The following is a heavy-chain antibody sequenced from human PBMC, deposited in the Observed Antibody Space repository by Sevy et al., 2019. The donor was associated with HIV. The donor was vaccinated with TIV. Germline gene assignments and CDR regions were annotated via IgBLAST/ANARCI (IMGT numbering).Heavy chain of an antibody. CDR3: VQEIGAKNHV. Sequence: GESLKISCAASGFTFSVYSMNWVRQAPGKGLEWVSSISSSFYINYADSVKGRFTISRDNAKNSLYLQMNSLRVDDTAVYYCVQEIGAKNHVWGQGTTVTVSS. D-gene: IGHD3-22*01. CDR2: ISSSFYI. CDR1: GFTFSVYS. J-gene: IGHJ6*02. V-gene: IGHV3-21*01.